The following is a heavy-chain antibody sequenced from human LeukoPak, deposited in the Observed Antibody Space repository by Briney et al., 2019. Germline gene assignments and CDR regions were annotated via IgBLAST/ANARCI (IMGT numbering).Heavy chain of an antibody. CDR2: IYYSGST. CDR3: ARRGRITMIVGYYYYMDV. Sequence: SETLSLACTVSGGSISSYYWSWIWQPPGKGLEWIGYIYYSGSTNYNPSLKSRVTISVDTSKNQFSLKLSSVTAADTAVYYCARRGRITMIVGYYYYMDVWGKGTTVTVSS. V-gene: IGHV4-59*01. J-gene: IGHJ6*03. D-gene: IGHD3-22*01. CDR1: GGSISSYY.